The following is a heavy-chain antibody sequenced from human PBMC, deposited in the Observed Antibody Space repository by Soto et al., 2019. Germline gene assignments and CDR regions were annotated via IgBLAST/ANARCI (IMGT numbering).Heavy chain of an antibody. Sequence: PSETLSLTCTVSGGSISSGDYYWSWIRQPPGKGLEWIGYIYYSGSTYYNPSLKSRVTISVDRSKNQFSLKLSSVTAADTAVYYCARAIAAAGSWFDPWGQGALVTVSS. CDR3: ARAIAAAGSWFDP. CDR2: IYYSGST. D-gene: IGHD6-13*01. CDR1: GGSISSGDYY. V-gene: IGHV4-30-4*01. J-gene: IGHJ5*02.